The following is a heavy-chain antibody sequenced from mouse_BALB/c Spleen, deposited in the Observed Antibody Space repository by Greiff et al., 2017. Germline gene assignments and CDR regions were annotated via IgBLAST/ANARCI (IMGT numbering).Heavy chain of an antibody. CDR1: GYSITSGYY. CDR2: ISYDGSN. Sequence: EVQLQESGPGLVKPSQSLSLTCSVTGYSITSGYYWNWIRQFPGNKLEWMGYISYDGSNNYNPSLKNRISITRDTSKNQFFLKLNSVTTEDTATYYCARGPCMDYWGQGTSVTVAS. V-gene: IGHV3-6*02. CDR3: ARGPCMDY. D-gene: IGHD3-3*01. J-gene: IGHJ4*01.